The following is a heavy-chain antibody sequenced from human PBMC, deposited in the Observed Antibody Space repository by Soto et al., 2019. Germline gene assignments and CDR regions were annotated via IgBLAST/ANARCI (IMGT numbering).Heavy chain of an antibody. D-gene: IGHD2-8*01. CDR2: IWYDGSQE. J-gene: IGHJ4*02. Sequence: GGSLRLSCAASGFTFTSSGFHWVRQAPGKGLEWVAVIWYDGSQEYYADSVKGRFTVSRDNSRNTLYLQINSLRAEDTAMYYCARDRCNNGVCYLNDWGQGTLVTVSS. CDR1: GFTFTSSG. V-gene: IGHV3-33*01. CDR3: ARDRCNNGVCYLND.